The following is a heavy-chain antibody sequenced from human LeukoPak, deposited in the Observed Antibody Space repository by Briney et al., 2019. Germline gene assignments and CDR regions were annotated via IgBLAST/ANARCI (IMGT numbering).Heavy chain of an antibody. Sequence: SETLSLTCAVYGGSFSGYYWSWIRQPPGKGLEWIGEINHSGSTNYNPSLKSRVTISVDTSKNQFSLKLSSVTAADTAVYYCARGPAIIHGKLDYWGQGTLVTVSS. CDR2: INHSGST. CDR1: GGSFSGYY. V-gene: IGHV4-34*01. D-gene: IGHD2-2*02. J-gene: IGHJ4*02. CDR3: ARGPAIIHGKLDY.